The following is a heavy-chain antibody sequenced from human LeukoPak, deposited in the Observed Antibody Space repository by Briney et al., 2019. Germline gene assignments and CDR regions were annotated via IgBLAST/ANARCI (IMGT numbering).Heavy chain of an antibody. J-gene: IGHJ4*02. CDR3: VRDNAAADGALDY. CDR1: GFTFSSHG. Sequence: GGSLRLSCVASGFTFSSHGMHWVRQAPGKGLEWVAVVWYDGSHRYYPDSVKGRFTISRDNSKNTLFLQMDSLRVDDTAVYYCVRDNAAADGALDYWGQGSLVTVSS. V-gene: IGHV3-33*01. D-gene: IGHD5-24*01. CDR2: VWYDGSHR.